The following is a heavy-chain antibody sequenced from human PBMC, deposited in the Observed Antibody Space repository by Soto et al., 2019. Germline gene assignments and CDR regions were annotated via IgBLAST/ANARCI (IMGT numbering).Heavy chain of an antibody. CDR1: GFSFSSYG. Sequence: ESGGGVVQPGRSLRLSCAASGFSFSSYGMHWVRQARGKGLEWVAVISHGGTNKYYADSVKGRFTISRDNSKNTLYLQMNSLRPEDTAVYYCAKETTYGENDYWGQGTLVTVSS. CDR3: AKETTYGENDY. V-gene: IGHV3-30*18. CDR2: ISHGGTNK. D-gene: IGHD1-1*01. J-gene: IGHJ4*02.